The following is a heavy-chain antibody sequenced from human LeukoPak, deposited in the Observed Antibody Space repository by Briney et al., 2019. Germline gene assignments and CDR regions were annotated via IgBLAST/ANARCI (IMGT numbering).Heavy chain of an antibody. CDR2: IRRIPSGGTT. CDR3: TRGIGYTYGWSD. CDR1: GFTFTDYA. V-gene: IGHV3-49*03. D-gene: IGHD5-18*01. J-gene: IGHJ4*02. Sequence: GGSLRLSCVTSGFTFTDYAISWFRQAPGKGLEWVGFIRRIPSGGTTDYAASVKGRFTISRDNSKSIAYLQMNSLESEDTAMYYCTRGIGYTYGWSDWGQGTLVTASS.